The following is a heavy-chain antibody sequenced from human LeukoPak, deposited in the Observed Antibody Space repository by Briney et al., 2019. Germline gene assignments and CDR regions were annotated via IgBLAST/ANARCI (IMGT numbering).Heavy chain of an antibody. Sequence: GGSLRLSCAASEFTFSSYWMHWVRQAPGKGLVWVSRINSDGSSTSYADSVKGRFTISKDNAKNTVYLQMNSLRAEDTAVYYCVSFYETYWGRGTLVTVSS. V-gene: IGHV3-74*01. CDR2: INSDGSST. J-gene: IGHJ4*02. D-gene: IGHD2/OR15-2a*01. CDR1: EFTFSSYW. CDR3: VSFYETY.